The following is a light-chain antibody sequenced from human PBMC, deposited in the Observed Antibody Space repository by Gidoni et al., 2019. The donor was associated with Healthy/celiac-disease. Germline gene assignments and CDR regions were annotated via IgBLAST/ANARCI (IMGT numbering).Light chain of an antibody. J-gene: IGKJ1*01. Sequence: EIVLTQSPPTLALSPAKRATLSCRASQSVSSYVAWYQQKPGQPPRLLIYDASNRATGTPATCSGSGSGTDFTLTISSLEPEDFAVYYCQQRSKWPRTFGQGTKVEIK. V-gene: IGKV3-11*01. CDR1: QSVSSY. CDR2: DAS. CDR3: QQRSKWPRT.